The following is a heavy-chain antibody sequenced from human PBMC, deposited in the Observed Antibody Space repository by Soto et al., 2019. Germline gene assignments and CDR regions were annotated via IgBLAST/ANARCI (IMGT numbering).Heavy chain of an antibody. CDR3: AREGGGGYDYVGWSYRSFDY. CDR2: ISAYNGNT. J-gene: IGHJ4*02. Sequence: QVQLVQSGAEVKKPGASVKVSCKASGYTFTSYGISWVRQAPGQGLEWMGWISAYNGNTNYAQKLQGRVTMTTDTSTNTAYVEVRIRRSEDTAVYYGAREGGGGYDYVGWSYRSFDYWGQGTLVTVSS. D-gene: IGHD3-16*02. CDR1: GYTFTSYG. V-gene: IGHV1-18*01.